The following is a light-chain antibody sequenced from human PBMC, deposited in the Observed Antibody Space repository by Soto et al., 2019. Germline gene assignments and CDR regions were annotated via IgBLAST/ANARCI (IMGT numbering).Light chain of an antibody. CDR2: AAS. J-gene: IGKJ4*01. CDR1: QSISTY. Sequence: DIQMTQSPSSLSASMGDRVTITCRASQSISTYLNWYQQKLGEAPKLLIYAASSLQSGVPLRFNGSGSGTDFPLTISSLQPEDFATYYFQQSSSAPRSFGGGTRVEIK. CDR3: QQSSSAPRS. V-gene: IGKV1-39*01.